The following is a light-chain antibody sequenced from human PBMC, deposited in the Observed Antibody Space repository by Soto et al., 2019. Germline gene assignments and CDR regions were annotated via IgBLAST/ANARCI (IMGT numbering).Light chain of an antibody. Sequence: DIQMTQSPSTLSASVGDRVTITCRASQSISSWLAWYQQKPGKDPKLLIYKASSLESGVPSRFIGSGSGTEFTLTISSLQPDYFATDYCQQYNSYPYTFGQGTKLEIK. V-gene: IGKV1-5*03. CDR2: KAS. J-gene: IGKJ2*01. CDR3: QQYNSYPYT. CDR1: QSISSW.